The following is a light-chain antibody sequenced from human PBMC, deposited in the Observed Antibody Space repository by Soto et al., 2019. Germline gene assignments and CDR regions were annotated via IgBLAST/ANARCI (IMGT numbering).Light chain of an antibody. CDR3: QQYGSSPWT. J-gene: IGKJ1*01. CDR2: GAS. V-gene: IGKV3-20*01. CDR1: QSVSRSY. Sequence: EIVLTQSPVTLSFSPGERATLSCRASQSVSRSYLAWYQQKPGQAPRLLMYGASSRATGIPDRFSGSGSGTDFTLTISSLEPEDFAVYYCQQYGSSPWTFAQGTKVDIK.